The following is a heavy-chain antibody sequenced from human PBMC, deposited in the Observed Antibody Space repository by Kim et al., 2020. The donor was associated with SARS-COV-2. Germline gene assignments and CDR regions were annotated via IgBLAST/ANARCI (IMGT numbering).Heavy chain of an antibody. CDR1: GFTFSSYS. V-gene: IGHV3-21*01. CDR2: ISSSSSYI. CDR3: ARDVSVEYGSGSYYNSPAFDY. J-gene: IGHJ4*02. Sequence: GGSLRLSCAASGFTFSSYSMNWVRQAPGKGLDWVSSISSSSSYIYYADSVKGRFTISRDNAKNSLYLQMNSLRAEDTAVYYCARDVSVEYGSGSYYNSPAFDYWGQGTLVTVSS. D-gene: IGHD3-10*01.